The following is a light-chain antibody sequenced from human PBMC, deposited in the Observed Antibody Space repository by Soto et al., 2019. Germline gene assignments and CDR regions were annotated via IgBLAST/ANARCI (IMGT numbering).Light chain of an antibody. CDR1: QSLLHSNGYNY. CDR3: MQALHAPWT. CDR2: LGS. V-gene: IGKV2-28*01. Sequence: DIVMTQSPLSLPVTPGEPASISCRSSQSLLHSNGYNYLDWYLQKPGQSPQLLIYLGSNRSSGVPDRFSGSGSGTDFTLKISRVEAEDVGVYSCMQALHAPWTFGQGTKVEIK. J-gene: IGKJ1*01.